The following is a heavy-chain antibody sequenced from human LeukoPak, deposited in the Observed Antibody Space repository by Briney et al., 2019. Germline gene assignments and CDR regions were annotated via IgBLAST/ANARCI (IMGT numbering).Heavy chain of an antibody. J-gene: IGHJ4*02. CDR1: GFTFSSYA. CDR3: AKRLAAAGTLMFWDY. D-gene: IGHD6-13*01. Sequence: GGSLRLSCAASGFTFSSYAMSWVRQAPGKGLEWVSAISGSGGSTYYADSVKGRFTISRDNSKNTLYLRMNSLRAEDTAVYYCAKRLAAAGTLMFWDYWGQGTLVTVSS. CDR2: ISGSGGST. V-gene: IGHV3-23*01.